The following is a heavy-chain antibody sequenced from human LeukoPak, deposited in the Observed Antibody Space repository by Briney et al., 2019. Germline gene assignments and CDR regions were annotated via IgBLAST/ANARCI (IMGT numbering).Heavy chain of an antibody. J-gene: IGHJ4*02. D-gene: IGHD1-1*01. Sequence: ASVKVSCKASGYTFSGYYVHWVRQAPGQGLEWMGWINPNSGDTNYAQKFQGRVTMTRDTSISTAYMELSRLTSADTAVYYCAREMTGMIGPTDYWGQGTLVTVSS. CDR2: INPNSGDT. CDR3: AREMTGMIGPTDY. V-gene: IGHV1-2*02. CDR1: GYTFSGYY.